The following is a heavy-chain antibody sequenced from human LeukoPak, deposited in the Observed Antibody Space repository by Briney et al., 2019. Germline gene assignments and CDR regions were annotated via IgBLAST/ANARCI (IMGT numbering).Heavy chain of an antibody. CDR1: GYSFTSYG. CDR2: FDPEDGET. J-gene: IGHJ3*02. CDR3: ATQVENYPDAFDI. Sequence: ASVKVSCKASGYSFTSYGISWVRQAPGKGLEWMGGFDPEDGETIYAQKFQGRVTMTEDTSTDTAYMELSSLRSEDTAVYYCATQVENYPDAFDIWGQGTMVTVSS. D-gene: IGHD5-24*01. V-gene: IGHV1-24*01.